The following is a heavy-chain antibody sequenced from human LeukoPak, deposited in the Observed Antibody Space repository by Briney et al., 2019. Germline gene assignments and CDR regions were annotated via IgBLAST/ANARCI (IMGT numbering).Heavy chain of an antibody. CDR3: ARILTSGTPPFDL. V-gene: IGHV4-31*03. CDR2: MYYSGST. Sequence: NPSETLSLTCTVSGVSVSSGYFWRWIRQHPGKGLEWIGYMYYSGSTSYNPSLKSRVTISVDTSKNQFSLKVNFVTAADTAVYYCARILTSGTPPFDLWGRGTLVTVSS. CDR1: GVSVSSGYF. J-gene: IGHJ2*01.